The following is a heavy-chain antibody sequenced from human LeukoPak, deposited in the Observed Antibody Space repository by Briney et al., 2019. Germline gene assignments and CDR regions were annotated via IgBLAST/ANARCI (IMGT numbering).Heavy chain of an antibody. J-gene: IGHJ4*02. CDR1: GYTFTGYY. CDR3: AKMWDYYDSSGYTGY. Sequence: GASVKVSCKASGYTFTGYYMHWVRQAPGQGLEWMGWINPNSGGTTYAQKFQGRVTMTRDTSISTAYMELSRLRSDDTAVYYCAKMWDYYDSSGYTGYWGQGTLVTVSS. D-gene: IGHD3-22*01. V-gene: IGHV1-2*02. CDR2: INPNSGGT.